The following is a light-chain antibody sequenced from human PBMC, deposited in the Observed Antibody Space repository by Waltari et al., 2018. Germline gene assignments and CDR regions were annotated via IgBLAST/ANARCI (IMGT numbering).Light chain of an antibody. CDR1: QTITNW. Sequence: DIQMTQSPSTLSASVGDRVTITCRASQTITNWLAWYQQKPGEAPKLLIYKASTLDMVVPSRFSGSGSGTEFTLTISSLQPDDFATYYCQQYDNYPYTFGQGTKLEIK. CDR2: KAS. J-gene: IGKJ2*01. CDR3: QQYDNYPYT. V-gene: IGKV1-5*03.